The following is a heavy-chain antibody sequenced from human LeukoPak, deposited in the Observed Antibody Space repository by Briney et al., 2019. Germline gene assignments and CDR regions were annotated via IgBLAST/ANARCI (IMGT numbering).Heavy chain of an antibody. CDR2: TYYSGST. D-gene: IGHD2-2*02. J-gene: IGHJ5*02. V-gene: IGHV4-39*07. Sequence: SETLSLTCTVSGGSISSRSDFWGWIRQPPGKGLEWIGSTYYSGSTYYNPSLKSRVTISVDTSNNQFSLKLSSVTAADTAVYYCARGDCISTSRYRRDNWFDPWGQGTLVTVSS. CDR1: GGSISSRSDF. CDR3: ARGDCISTSRYRRDNWFDP.